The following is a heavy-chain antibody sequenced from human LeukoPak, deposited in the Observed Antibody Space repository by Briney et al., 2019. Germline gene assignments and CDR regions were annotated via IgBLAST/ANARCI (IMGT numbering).Heavy chain of an antibody. CDR2: ISGSGGST. Sequence: GGSLRLSCAASGFTFSSYAMSWVRQAPGKGLEWVSAISGSGGSTYYADSVKGRFTISRDNSKNTLYLQMNSLRAEDTAVYYCAKEGGNYYDSSSYPLGYWGQGTLVTVSS. D-gene: IGHD3-22*01. CDR3: AKEGGNYYDSSSYPLGY. J-gene: IGHJ4*02. V-gene: IGHV3-23*01. CDR1: GFTFSSYA.